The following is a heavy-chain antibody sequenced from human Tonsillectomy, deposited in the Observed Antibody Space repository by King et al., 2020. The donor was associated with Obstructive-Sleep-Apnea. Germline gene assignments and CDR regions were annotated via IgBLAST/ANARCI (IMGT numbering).Heavy chain of an antibody. D-gene: IGHD5-24*01. CDR2: FYYSGYR. CDR3: GCLNRDGYNWGHYGMDV. CDR1: GGSISSYY. V-gene: IGHV4-59*12. J-gene: IGHJ6*02. Sequence: HVQLQESGPGLVKSSETLSLTCTVSGGSISSYYWGWIRQPPGKGLEWIAYFYYSGYRYYNPSLKSRVSMSVDTSKRQFSLKLISVTAADTAVYYCGCLNRDGYNWGHYGMDVWGQGTTVTVSS.